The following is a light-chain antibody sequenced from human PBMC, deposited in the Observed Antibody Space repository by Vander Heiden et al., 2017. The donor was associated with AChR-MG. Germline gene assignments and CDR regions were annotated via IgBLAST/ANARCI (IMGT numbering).Light chain of an antibody. V-gene: IGLV1-40*01. CDR3: ESYDSGLTGVI. CDR2: DTD. CDR1: SYSIGRGYD. Sequence: QSVMTQPPSASGAPGHRFTISCTGSSYSIGRGYDVHWYQVLPGTVPKLLIYDTDKRPSGVPERFSGSKSGTAASLAIAGRQAEDEDDYYCESYDSGLTGVIFGGGTKLTV. J-gene: IGLJ2*01.